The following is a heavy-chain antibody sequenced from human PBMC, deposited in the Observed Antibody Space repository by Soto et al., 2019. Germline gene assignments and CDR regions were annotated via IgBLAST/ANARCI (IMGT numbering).Heavy chain of an antibody. V-gene: IGHV3-23*01. J-gene: IGHJ5*02. D-gene: IGHD2-21*02. CDR3: AKAPPRVVTFDP. CDR1: GFTFSSYA. CDR2: ISVSGGST. Sequence: GGSLRLSCAASGFTFSSYAMSWVRQAPGKGLEWVSAISVSGGSTYYADSAKGRFTISRDNSKNTLYLQMNSLRAEDTAVYYCAKAPPRVVTFDPWGQGTLVTVSS.